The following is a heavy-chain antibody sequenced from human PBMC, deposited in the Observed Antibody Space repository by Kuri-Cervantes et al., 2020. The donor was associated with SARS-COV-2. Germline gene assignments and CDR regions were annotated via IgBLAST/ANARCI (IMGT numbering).Heavy chain of an antibody. D-gene: IGHD3-10*01. CDR2: IYYSGST. J-gene: IGHJ4*02. Sequence: SETLSLTCTVSGGSISSYYWSWIRQPAGKGLEWIGRIYYSGSTNYNPSLKSRVTISVDTSKNQFSLKLSSVTAADTAVYYCARAPGDYYGFEGYFDYWGQGTLVTVSS. V-gene: IGHV4-4*07. CDR1: GGSISSYY. CDR3: ARAPGDYYGFEGYFDY.